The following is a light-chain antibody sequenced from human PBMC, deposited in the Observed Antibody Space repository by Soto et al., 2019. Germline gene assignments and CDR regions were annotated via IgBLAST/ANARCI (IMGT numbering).Light chain of an antibody. CDR2: EVS. CDR1: SSDVGGYNF. J-gene: IGLJ2*01. V-gene: IGLV2-14*01. Sequence: QSALTQPASMSGSPGQSITISCTGTSSDVGGYNFVSWYQQHPGKAPKLMIYEVSNRPSGVSNRFSGSKSGNTASLTISGLQAEDEAAYYCSSYTTSVTRVVFGGGTKLTVL. CDR3: SSYTTSVTRVV.